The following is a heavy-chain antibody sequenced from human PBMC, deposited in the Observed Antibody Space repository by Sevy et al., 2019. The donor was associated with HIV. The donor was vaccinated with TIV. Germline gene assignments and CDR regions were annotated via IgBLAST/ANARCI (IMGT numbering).Heavy chain of an antibody. CDR1: GFTFSKAW. V-gene: IGHV3-15*01. CDR2: FKSKTDGGTT. D-gene: IGHD6-19*01. CDR3: TTDQWPFYFDY. J-gene: IGHJ4*02. Sequence: GGSLRLSCAASGFTFSKAWMSWVRQAPGKGLEWVGRFKSKTDGGTTDYAAPVKGRFTISRDDSKKVLYLQMNSLKTEDTAVYYCTTDQWPFYFDYWGQGTLVTVSS.